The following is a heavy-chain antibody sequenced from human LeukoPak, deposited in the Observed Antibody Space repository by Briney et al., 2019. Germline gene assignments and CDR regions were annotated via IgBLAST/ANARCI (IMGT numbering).Heavy chain of an antibody. D-gene: IGHD6-19*01. CDR3: ARDSVAGTQSFDY. Sequence: GGSLRLSCAASGFTFSSYSMNWVRQAPGKGLEWVSSISSSSSYIYYADSVKGRFTISRDNAKNSLYLQMNSLRAKDTAVYYCARDSVAGTQSFDYWGQGTLVTVSS. CDR1: GFTFSSYS. V-gene: IGHV3-21*01. CDR2: ISSSSSYI. J-gene: IGHJ4*02.